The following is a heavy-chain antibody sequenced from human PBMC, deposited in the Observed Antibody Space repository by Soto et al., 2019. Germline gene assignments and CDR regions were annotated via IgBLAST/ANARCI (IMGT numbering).Heavy chain of an antibody. CDR2: IYYSGST. J-gene: IGHJ4*02. V-gene: IGHV4-59*12. D-gene: IGHD2-15*01. Sequence: PSETLSLTCTVSGGSISSYYWSWIRQPPGKGLEWIGYIYYSGSTNYNPSLKSRVTISVDTSKNQFSLKLSSVTAADTAVYYCARESRYCFGGSCYFLPGIDYWGQGTLVTVSS. CDR3: ARESRYCFGGSCYFLPGIDY. CDR1: GGSISSYY.